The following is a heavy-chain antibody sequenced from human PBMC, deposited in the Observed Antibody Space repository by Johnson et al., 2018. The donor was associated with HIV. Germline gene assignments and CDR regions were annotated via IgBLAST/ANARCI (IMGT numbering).Heavy chain of an antibody. J-gene: IGHJ3*02. D-gene: IGHD1-26*01. CDR1: GFSFSSFA. CDR2: MSFDDTTS. V-gene: IGHV3-30-3*01. CDR3: ARDRGLWERNGAGAFDI. Sequence: QVQLVESGGGVVQPGRSLRLSCVASGFSFSSFAMHWVRQAPGKGLQWVAVMSFDDTTSYDSDSVDVKGRFTISRDNSKNTLYLQMNSLRAEDTAVYYCARDRGLWERNGAGAFDIWGQGTMVTVSS.